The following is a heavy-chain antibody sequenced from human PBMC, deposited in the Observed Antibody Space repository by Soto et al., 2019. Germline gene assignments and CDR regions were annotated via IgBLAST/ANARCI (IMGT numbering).Heavy chain of an antibody. V-gene: IGHV1-18*01. CDR1: GYTFTSYG. CDR2: ISAYNGNT. J-gene: IGHJ6*02. CDR3: AREVRAVAGTQNYYYYYGMDV. Sequence: ASVKVSCKASGYTFTSYGISWVRQAPGQGLERMGWISAYNGNTNYAQKLQGRVTMTTDTSTSTAYMELRSLRSDDTAVYYCAREVRAVAGTQNYYYYYGMDVWGQGTTVTVSS. D-gene: IGHD6-19*01.